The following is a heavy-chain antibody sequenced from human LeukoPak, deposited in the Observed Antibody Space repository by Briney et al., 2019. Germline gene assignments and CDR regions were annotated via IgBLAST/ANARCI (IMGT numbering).Heavy chain of an antibody. CDR3: ARAPYYHFWSGSYYYYMDV. Sequence: KSSETLSLTCTVSGGSISSYYWSWIRQPPGKGLEWIGYIYTSGSTNYNPSLKSRVTISVDMSKNQSSMTLSSVTAADTSVYYCARAPYYHFWSGSYYYYMDVWGKGTTVTVSS. V-gene: IGHV4-4*09. J-gene: IGHJ6*03. CDR2: IYTSGST. D-gene: IGHD3-3*01. CDR1: GGSISSYY.